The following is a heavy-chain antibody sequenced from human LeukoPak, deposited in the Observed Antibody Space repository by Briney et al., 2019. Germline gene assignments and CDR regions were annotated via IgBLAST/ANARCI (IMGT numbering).Heavy chain of an antibody. Sequence: GASVNVSCKASGYTFTGYYMHWVRQAPGQGLEWMGWINPNSGGTNYAQKFQGWVTMTRDTSISTAYMELSRLRSDDTAVYYCAASDSSGYYFSYGMDVWGQGTTVTVSS. CDR2: INPNSGGT. V-gene: IGHV1-2*04. D-gene: IGHD3-22*01. CDR3: AASDSSGYYFSYGMDV. J-gene: IGHJ6*02. CDR1: GYTFTGYY.